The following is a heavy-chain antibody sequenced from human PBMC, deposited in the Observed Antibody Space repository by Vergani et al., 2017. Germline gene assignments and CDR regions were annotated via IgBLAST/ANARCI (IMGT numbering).Heavy chain of an antibody. CDR2: IYYSGST. CDR1: GGSISSNSYY. D-gene: IGHD6-19*01. J-gene: IGHJ4*02. V-gene: IGHV4-39*01. Sequence: QLQLQESGPGLVKPSETLSLTCTVSGGSISSNSYYWGWIRQPPGKGLGWIGSIYYSGSTYYNASLESRVTISVDTSKNQFSLRLSSVTVADTAVYYCARRGGWYXFDYWGQGTLVTVSS. CDR3: ARRGGWYXFDY.